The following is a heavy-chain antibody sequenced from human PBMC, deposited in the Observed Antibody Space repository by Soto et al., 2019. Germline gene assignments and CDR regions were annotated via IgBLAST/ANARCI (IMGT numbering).Heavy chain of an antibody. J-gene: IGHJ4*02. CDR3: VGGRFGELLDY. CDR1: GGSITSYC. D-gene: IGHD3-10*01. Sequence: QVQLQESGPGLVKPSETLSLTCTVSGGSITSYCWSWIRQPPGKGLEWIGYISYSGSTNYNPSLKSRVSISVDTSKNQFSLNLSSVTAADTAVYYCVGGRFGELLDYWGQGTLVTVSS. V-gene: IGHV4-59*01. CDR2: ISYSGST.